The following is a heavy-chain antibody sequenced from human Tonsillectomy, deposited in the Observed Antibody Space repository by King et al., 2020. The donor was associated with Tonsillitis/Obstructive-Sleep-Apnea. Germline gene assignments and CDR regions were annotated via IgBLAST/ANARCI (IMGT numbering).Heavy chain of an antibody. D-gene: IGHD6-13*01. Sequence: QLVQSGAEVRKPGASVKVSCKASGYTFTSYYMHWVRQAPGQGLEWMGIINPSGGSTSYPQKVQCRVTMTRDTATSTVYMELSSLRSEDTAVYYCARAGIAAAGSFYYYYYYMDVWGKGTTVTVSS. CDR1: GYTFTSYY. V-gene: IGHV1-46*01. J-gene: IGHJ6*03. CDR3: ARAGIAAAGSFYYYYYYMDV. CDR2: INPSGGST.